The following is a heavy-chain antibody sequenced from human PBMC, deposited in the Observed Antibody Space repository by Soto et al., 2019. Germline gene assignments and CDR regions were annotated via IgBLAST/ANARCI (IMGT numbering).Heavy chain of an antibody. J-gene: IGHJ4*02. V-gene: IGHV4-59*08. CDR1: GGSISSYY. D-gene: IGHD4-17*01. CDR3: ASFYRRLYGDYFDY. CDR2: IYYSGST. Sequence: KPSETLSLTCTVSGGSISSYYWSWIRQPPGKGLEWIGYIYYSGSTNYNPSLKSRVTISVDTSKNQFSLKLSSVTAADTAVYYCASFYRRLYGDYFDYWGQGTLVTVSS.